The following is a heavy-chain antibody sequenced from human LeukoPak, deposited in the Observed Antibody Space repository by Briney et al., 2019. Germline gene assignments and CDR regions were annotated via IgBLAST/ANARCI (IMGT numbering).Heavy chain of an antibody. J-gene: IGHJ4*02. CDR1: DGSISGYY. Sequence: SETLSLTCTISDGSISGYYWSWIRQPPGKGLEWIGYIYYSGGTNYNPSLESRVTISVDTSKNQFSLKLSSVTAADTAMYYCARLRNRYDTSGYYPFDYWGQGTLVTVSS. CDR3: ARLRNRYDTSGYYPFDY. V-gene: IGHV4-59*08. CDR2: IYYSGGT. D-gene: IGHD3-22*01.